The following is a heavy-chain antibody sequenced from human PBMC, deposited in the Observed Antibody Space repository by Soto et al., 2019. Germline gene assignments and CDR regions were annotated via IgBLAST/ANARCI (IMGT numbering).Heavy chain of an antibody. J-gene: IGHJ4*02. CDR1: GGSISSYY. V-gene: IGHV4-59*08. CDR2: IYYSGST. D-gene: IGHD1-1*01. CDR3: ARRHAPRYTTGNNHFDF. Sequence: SETLSLTCTVSGGSISSYYWSWIRQPPGKGLEWIGYIYYSGSTNYNPSLKSRVTISVDTSKNQFSLNLRSVTAADTAVYYCARRHAPRYTTGNNHFDFWGQGSLVTVSS.